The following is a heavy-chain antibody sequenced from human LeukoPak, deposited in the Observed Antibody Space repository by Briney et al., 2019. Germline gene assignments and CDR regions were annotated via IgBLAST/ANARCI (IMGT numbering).Heavy chain of an antibody. CDR2: IYTSGST. J-gene: IGHJ4*02. CDR3: ASGIAAASLTFDY. CDR1: GGSISSYY. V-gene: IGHV4-4*09. D-gene: IGHD6-13*01. Sequence: SENLSLTCTVSGGSISSYYWSWIRQPPGKGLEWIGYIYTSGSTNYNPSLKSRVTISVDTSKNQFSLKLSSVTAADTAVYYCASGIAAASLTFDYWGQGTLVTVSS.